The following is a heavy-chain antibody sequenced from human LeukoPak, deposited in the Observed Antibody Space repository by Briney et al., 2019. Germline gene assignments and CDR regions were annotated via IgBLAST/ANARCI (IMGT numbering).Heavy chain of an antibody. V-gene: IGHV3-48*04. J-gene: IGHJ1*01. CDR2: ISFSVNTK. Sequence: GGSLRLSCAASGFTFSDYSMNWVRQAPGKGLEWVSYISFSVNTKYYGDSVKGRFTISRDNAKNSLYLHMDSLRAEDTAVYYCARDELSHCSGGSCLPQHWGQGTLVTVSS. CDR1: GFTFSDYS. CDR3: ARDELSHCSGGSCLPQH. D-gene: IGHD2-15*01.